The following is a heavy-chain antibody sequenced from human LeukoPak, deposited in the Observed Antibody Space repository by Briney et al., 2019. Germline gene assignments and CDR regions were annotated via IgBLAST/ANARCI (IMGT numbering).Heavy chain of an antibody. CDR3: ARSGWFGEASML. D-gene: IGHD3-10*01. CDR2: IYYNGSP. J-gene: IGHJ4*02. Sequence: SEAVSLTRIVSGCSLSSSRYYWGWIRQPPGKGLEWIGSIYYNGSPYYNPSRKSRVTISVDTSKNQFSLKLSSVTGADTAVYYCARSGWFGEASMLWGQGTLVTVSS. CDR1: GCSLSSSRYY. V-gene: IGHV4-39*01.